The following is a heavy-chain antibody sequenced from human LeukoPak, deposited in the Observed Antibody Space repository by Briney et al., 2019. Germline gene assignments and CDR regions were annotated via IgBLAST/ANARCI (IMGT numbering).Heavy chain of an antibody. D-gene: IGHD6-19*01. CDR1: GYTFTSYY. J-gene: IGHJ6*03. Sequence: VASVKVSCKASGYTFTSYYMHWVRQAPGQGLEWMGIINPSGGSTSYAQKFQGRVTMTRDMSTSTVYMELSRLRSDDTAVYYCAKTSSVAGTRDYYYYMDVWGKGTTVTVSS. V-gene: IGHV1-46*01. CDR3: AKTSSVAGTRDYYYYMDV. CDR2: INPSGGST.